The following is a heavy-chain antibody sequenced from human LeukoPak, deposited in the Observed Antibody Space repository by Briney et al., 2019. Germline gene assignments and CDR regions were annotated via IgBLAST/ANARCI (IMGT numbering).Heavy chain of an antibody. CDR3: ARPGVELELPY. CDR1: GYSISSGYY. D-gene: IGHD1-7*01. CDR2: IYYSGST. V-gene: IGHV4-38-2*01. J-gene: IGHJ4*02. Sequence: PSETLSLTCAVSGYSISSGYYWGWIRQPPGKGLEWIGSIYYSGSTYYNPSLKSRVTISVDTSKNQFSLKLSSVTAADTAVYYCARPGVELELPYWGQGTLVTVSS.